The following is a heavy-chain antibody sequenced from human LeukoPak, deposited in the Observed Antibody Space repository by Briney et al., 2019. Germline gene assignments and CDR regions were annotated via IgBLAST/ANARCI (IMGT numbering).Heavy chain of an antibody. CDR3: ARVRTGRRDGYNVDY. D-gene: IGHD5-24*01. CDR1: GYTFTNYG. J-gene: IGHJ4*02. CDR2: ISADNGNT. Sequence: ASVKVSCRASGYTFTNYGITWVRQAPGQGLEWMGWISADNGNTDYAQSLQGRVTMTTDTSTSTAYMELRSLRSDDTALYYCARVRTGRRDGYNVDYWGQGTLVTVSS. V-gene: IGHV1-18*01.